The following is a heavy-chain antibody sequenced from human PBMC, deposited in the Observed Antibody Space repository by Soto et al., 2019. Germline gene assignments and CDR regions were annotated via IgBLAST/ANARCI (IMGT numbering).Heavy chain of an antibody. J-gene: IGHJ6*02. CDR2: INGYVSCT. V-gene: IGHV3-74*01. CDR3: ARGIRNYYGVDV. Sequence: GGSLRLSCAASGFTFSSYSMNWVRQAPGKGLEWVSCINGYVSCTSYADSVKGRFTISRDNAKNTLYLQMNSLGAEDTAVYWCARGIRNYYGVDVWGQGTTVTVSS. CDR1: GFTFSSYS.